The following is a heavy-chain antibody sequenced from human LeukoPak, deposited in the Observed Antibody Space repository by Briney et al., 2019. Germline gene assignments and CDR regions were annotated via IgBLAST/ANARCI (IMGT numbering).Heavy chain of an antibody. D-gene: IGHD6-6*01. CDR1: GYTLTELS. V-gene: IGHV1-24*01. Sequence: ALVKVSCKVSGYTLTELSMHWVRQAPGKGLEWMGGFDPEDGETIYAQKFQGRVTMTEDTSTDTAYMELSSLRSEDTAVYYCATDLGQLVWSFDYWGQGTLVTVSS. J-gene: IGHJ4*02. CDR3: ATDLGQLVWSFDY. CDR2: FDPEDGET.